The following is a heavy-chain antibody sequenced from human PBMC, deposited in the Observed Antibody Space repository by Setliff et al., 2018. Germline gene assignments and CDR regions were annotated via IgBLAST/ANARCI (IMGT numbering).Heavy chain of an antibody. D-gene: IGHD3-22*01. Sequence: GASVKVSCKASGYTFTSHYMHWVRQAPGLGLEWVGTINPSSGRTSYAQKFQGRVTMTRDTSTSTDYRDMSSLRPEGTAVYYCARDVFPYHYEGAFDIWGQGTMVTVSS. CDR1: GYTFTSHY. CDR2: INPSSGRT. V-gene: IGHV1-46*01. J-gene: IGHJ3*02. CDR3: ARDVFPYHYEGAFDI.